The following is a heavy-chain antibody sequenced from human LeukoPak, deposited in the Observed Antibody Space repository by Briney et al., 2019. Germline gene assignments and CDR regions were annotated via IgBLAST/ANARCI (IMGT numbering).Heavy chain of an antibody. CDR3: AREPTNYDSSGDPFDY. CDR2: TIPIFGTA. V-gene: IGHV1-69*13. D-gene: IGHD3-22*01. CDR1: GGTFSSYA. J-gene: IGHJ4*02. Sequence: ASVKVSCKASGGTFSSYAISWVRQAPGQGLEWMGGTIPIFGTANYAQKFQGRVTITADESTSTAYMELSSLRSEDTAVYYCAREPTNYDSSGDPFDYWGQGTLVTVSS.